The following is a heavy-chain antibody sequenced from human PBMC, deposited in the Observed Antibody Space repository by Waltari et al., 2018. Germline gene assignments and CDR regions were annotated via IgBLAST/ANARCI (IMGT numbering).Heavy chain of an antibody. CDR3: ARGTSGSYPYYFDY. CDR2: MNPNSGNT. D-gene: IGHD1-26*01. CDR1: GYTFTSNH. Sequence: QVQLVQSGAEVKKPGASVKVSCKASGYTFTSNHISWVRQATGQGFEWMGWMNPNSGNTGYAQKFQGRVTITRNTSISTAYMELSSLRSEDTAVYYCARGTSGSYPYYFDYWGQGTLVTVSS. J-gene: IGHJ4*02. V-gene: IGHV1-8*03.